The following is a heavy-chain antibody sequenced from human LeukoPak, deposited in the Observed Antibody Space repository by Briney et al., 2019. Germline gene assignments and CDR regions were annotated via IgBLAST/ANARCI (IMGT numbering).Heavy chain of an antibody. Sequence: PSATLSLTCTVSGGSISSSSYDSGWIRQPPGKGLESFGSIYYSGSTYYKPSLKSRVTISVDTSKTQFSLKLSSVTAADTAVYYCARHPIPRWLQFGWLENWFDPWGQGTLVTVSS. CDR3: ARHPIPRWLQFGWLENWFDP. V-gene: IGHV4-39*01. J-gene: IGHJ5*02. D-gene: IGHD5-24*01. CDR1: GGSISSSSYD. CDR2: IYYSGST.